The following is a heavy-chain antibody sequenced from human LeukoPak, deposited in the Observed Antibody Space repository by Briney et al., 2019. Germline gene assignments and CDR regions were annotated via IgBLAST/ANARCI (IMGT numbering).Heavy chain of an antibody. CDR1: GGSISSYY. J-gene: IGHJ4*02. V-gene: IGHV4-59*01. Sequence: SETLSLTCTVSGGSISSYYWSWIRQPPGKGLEWIGYIYYSGSTNYNPSLKSRVTISVDTSKNQFSQKLSSVTAAATAVYYCARSSRYSGGSCYSSWGQGTLVTVSS. CDR3: ARSSRYSGGSCYSS. CDR2: IYYSGST. D-gene: IGHD2-15*01.